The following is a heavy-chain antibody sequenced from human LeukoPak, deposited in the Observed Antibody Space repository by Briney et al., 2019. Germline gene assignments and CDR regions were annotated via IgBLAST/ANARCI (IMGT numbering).Heavy chain of an antibody. CDR3: ARDYCGGDCFPDY. V-gene: IGHV1-2*06. J-gene: IGHJ4*02. CDR1: GYTFTGYY. CDR2: INPNSGDT. Sequence: ASVKVSCKTSGYTFTGYYVHYVRQAPGQGLEWMGRINPNSGDTNYAQHFQGRVTMTRDTSITTAYMDLSRLTSDDTAAYYCARDYCGGDCFPDYWGQGTLVTVSS. D-gene: IGHD2-21*02.